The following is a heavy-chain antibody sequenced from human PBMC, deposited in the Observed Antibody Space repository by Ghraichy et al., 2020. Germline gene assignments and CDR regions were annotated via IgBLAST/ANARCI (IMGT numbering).Heavy chain of an antibody. CDR1: GGSISSGDYY. CDR3: AREEVLRYFDWSNPTNPFYYYMDV. D-gene: IGHD3-9*01. CDR2: IYYSGST. J-gene: IGHJ6*03. V-gene: IGHV4-30-4*01. Sequence: SETLSLTCTVSGGSISSGDYYWSWIRQPPGKGLEWIGYIYYSGSTYYNPSLKSRVTISVDTSKNQFSLKLSSVTAADTAVYYCAREEVLRYFDWSNPTNPFYYYMDVWGKGTTVTVSS.